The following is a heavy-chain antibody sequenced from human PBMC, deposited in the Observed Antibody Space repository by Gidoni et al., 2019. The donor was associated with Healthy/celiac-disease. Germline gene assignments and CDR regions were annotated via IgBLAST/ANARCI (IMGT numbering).Heavy chain of an antibody. CDR3: AKRVCSGGSCHGRYYYYGMDV. CDR2: ISGSGGST. J-gene: IGHJ6*01. D-gene: IGHD2-15*01. CDR1: GFTFSSYA. Sequence: EVQLLESGVGVVQPGGSLRLSCSASGFTFSSYAISWFRQAPGKGLEWVSAISGSGGSTYYADSVKGRFTISRDNSKNTLYLQMNSLRAEDTAVYYCAKRVCSGGSCHGRYYYYGMDVWGQGTTVTVSS. V-gene: IGHV3-23*01.